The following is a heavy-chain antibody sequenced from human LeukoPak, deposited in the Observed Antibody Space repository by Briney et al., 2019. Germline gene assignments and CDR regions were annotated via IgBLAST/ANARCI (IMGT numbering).Heavy chain of an antibody. CDR2: IRSKANSYAT. D-gene: IGHD3-22*01. CDR1: GFTFGGSA. Sequence: GGSLRLSCAASGFTFGGSAMHWVRQASGKGLEWVGRIRSKANSYATAYAASVKGRFTISRDDSKNTAYLQMNSLKTEDTAVYYCTRQSMGYYDSSGHDYWGQGTLVTVSS. CDR3: TRQSMGYYDSSGHDY. J-gene: IGHJ4*02. V-gene: IGHV3-73*01.